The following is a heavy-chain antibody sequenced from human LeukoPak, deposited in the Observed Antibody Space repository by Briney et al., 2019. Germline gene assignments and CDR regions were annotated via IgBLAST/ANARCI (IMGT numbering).Heavy chain of an antibody. Sequence: GGSLRLSCAASGFTFSSYSMNWVRQAPGKGLEWVSSISSSSSYIYYADSVKGRFTISRDNAKNSLYLQMNSLRAEDTAVYYCARPVATVGANDYWGQGTLVAVSS. D-gene: IGHD5-12*01. V-gene: IGHV3-21*01. CDR2: ISSSSSYI. CDR1: GFTFSSYS. CDR3: ARPVATVGANDY. J-gene: IGHJ4*02.